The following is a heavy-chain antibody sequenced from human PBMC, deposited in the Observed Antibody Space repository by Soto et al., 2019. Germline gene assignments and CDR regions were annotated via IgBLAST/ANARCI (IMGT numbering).Heavy chain of an antibody. V-gene: IGHV3-23*01. Sequence: EVQLLESGGGLVQPGGSLRLSCVASGFSFSSYAMSWVRQTPGKGLEWVSVISGSDGSTYYADSVKGRFTISRDNSKNKLYLQRNSLRAEDTDVYYCAKDRERDAWYEDYWGQGTLVTVPS. J-gene: IGHJ4*02. CDR2: ISGSDGST. D-gene: IGHD6-13*01. CDR1: GFSFSSYA. CDR3: AKDRERDAWYEDY.